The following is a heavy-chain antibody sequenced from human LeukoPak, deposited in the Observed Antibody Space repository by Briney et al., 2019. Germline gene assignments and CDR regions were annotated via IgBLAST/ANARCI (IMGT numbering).Heavy chain of an antibody. J-gene: IGHJ4*02. V-gene: IGHV3-23*01. D-gene: IGHD2-15*01. Sequence: GGSLRLSCAASGFTFSSYAMSWVRQAPGKGLEWVSAISGSGGSTYYADSVKGRFTISRDNSKNTVYLQMNSLRPEDTAVYYCASDRAYCSGGSCYSGLDYWGQGTLVTVSS. CDR3: ASDRAYCSGGSCYSGLDY. CDR1: GFTFSSYA. CDR2: ISGSGGST.